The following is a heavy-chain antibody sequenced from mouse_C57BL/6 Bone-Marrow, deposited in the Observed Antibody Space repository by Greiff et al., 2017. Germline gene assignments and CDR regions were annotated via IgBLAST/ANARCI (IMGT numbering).Heavy chain of an antibody. CDR3: ARSRDGYHWYFDV. Sequence: EVQGVESGPVLVKPGASVKMSCKASGYTFTDFYMNWVKQSHGKSLEWIGVINPYNGGTSYNQKFKGKATLTVDKSSSTAYMELNSLTSEDSAVYYCARSRDGYHWYFDVWGAGTTVTVSS. V-gene: IGHV1-19*01. CDR1: GYTFTDFY. J-gene: IGHJ1*01. D-gene: IGHD2-3*01. CDR2: INPYNGGT.